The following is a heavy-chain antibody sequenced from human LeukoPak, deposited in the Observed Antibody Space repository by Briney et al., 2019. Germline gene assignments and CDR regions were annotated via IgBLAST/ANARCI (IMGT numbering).Heavy chain of an antibody. D-gene: IGHD1-26*01. J-gene: IGHJ4*02. CDR2: ISGSGGST. CDR1: GFTLSNHT. V-gene: IGHV3-23*01. CDR3: AKASQWELLRWVLDLDY. Sequence: GGSLRLSCAASGFTLSNHTMSWVRQAPGKGLEWVSTISGSGGSTYYADSVKGRFTISRDTSKNTLHLQMNSLRAEDTAVYYCAKASQWELLRWVLDLDYWGQGTLVTVSS.